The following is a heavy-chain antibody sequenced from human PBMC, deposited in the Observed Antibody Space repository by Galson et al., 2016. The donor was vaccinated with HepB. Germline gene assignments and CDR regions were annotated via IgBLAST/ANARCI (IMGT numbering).Heavy chain of an antibody. CDR3: ARVGTQWLVGVRYYFDY. CDR1: GGTFSNFA. Sequence: SVKVSCKASGGTFSNFAISWLRQAPGQGLEWMGGIIPLFGATNYAQKFQGRVTITADESTSTAYMELSSLRSEDTAVYYCARVGTQWLVGVRYYFDYWGQGTLVTVSS. V-gene: IGHV1-69*13. J-gene: IGHJ4*02. D-gene: IGHD6-19*01. CDR2: IIPLFGAT.